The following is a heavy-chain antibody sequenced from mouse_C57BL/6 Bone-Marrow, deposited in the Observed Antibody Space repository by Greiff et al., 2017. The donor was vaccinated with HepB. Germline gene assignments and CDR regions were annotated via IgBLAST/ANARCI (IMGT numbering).Heavy chain of an antibody. CDR1: GYTFTSYG. CDR2: IYPRSGNT. D-gene: IGHD2-2*01. Sequence: QVQLKQSGAELARPGASVKLSCKASGYTFTSYGISWVKQRTGQGLEWIGEIYPRSGNTYYNEKFKGKATLTADKSSSTAYMELRSLTSEDSAVYFCAKGVTTEFAYWGQGTLVTVSA. J-gene: IGHJ3*01. CDR3: AKGVTTEFAY. V-gene: IGHV1-81*01.